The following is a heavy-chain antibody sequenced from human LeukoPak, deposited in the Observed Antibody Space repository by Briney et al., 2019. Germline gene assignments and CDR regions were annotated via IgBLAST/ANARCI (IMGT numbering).Heavy chain of an antibody. J-gene: IGHJ3*02. D-gene: IGHD2-15*01. CDR1: GGSISSGGYY. CDR3: ASRISGRGAFDI. CDR2: IYYSGST. Sequence: KSSQTLSLTCTVSGGSISSGGYYWSWIRQHPGKGLEWIGYIYYSGSTYYNPSLKSRVTISVDTSKNQFSLKLSSVTAADTAVYYCASRISGRGAFDIWGQGTMVTVSS. V-gene: IGHV4-31*03.